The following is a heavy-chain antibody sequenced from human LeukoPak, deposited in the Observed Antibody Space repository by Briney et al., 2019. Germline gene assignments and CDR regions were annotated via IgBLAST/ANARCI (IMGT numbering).Heavy chain of an antibody. J-gene: IGHJ4*02. D-gene: IGHD2-2*01. Sequence: SVKVSCKASGGTFSSYAISWVRQAPGQGLEWMGGIIPIFGTANYAQKFQGRVTITADESTSTAYMELSSLRSEDTAVYYCASNFGSFCSSTSCRIWNYFDYWGQGTLVTVSS. CDR3: ASNFGSFCSSTSCRIWNYFDY. CDR1: GGTFSSYA. V-gene: IGHV1-69*01. CDR2: IIPIFGTA.